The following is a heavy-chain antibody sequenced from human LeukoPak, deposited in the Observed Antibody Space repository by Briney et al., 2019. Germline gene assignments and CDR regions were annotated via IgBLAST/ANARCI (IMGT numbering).Heavy chain of an antibody. CDR1: GGTFSSYA. V-gene: IGHV1-69*04. Sequence: ASVKVSCKASGGTFSSYAISWVRQAPGQGLEWMGRIIPILGIANYAQKFQGRVTITADKSTSTAYMELSSLRSEDTAVYYCARRKGPDVYDAFDIWGQGTMVTVSS. D-gene: IGHD5/OR15-5a*01. CDR2: IIPILGIA. CDR3: ARRKGPDVYDAFDI. J-gene: IGHJ3*02.